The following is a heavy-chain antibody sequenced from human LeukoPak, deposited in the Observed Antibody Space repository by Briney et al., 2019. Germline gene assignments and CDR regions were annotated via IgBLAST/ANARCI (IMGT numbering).Heavy chain of an antibody. D-gene: IGHD3-16*01. CDR2: SYYSVST. Sequence: PSQTLSLSCTVSGVTISSGDYYWVWIRQAPGMGLEWIGYSYYSVSTYYNPSLKSRVTISVDTSKNQFYLKLSSETAADTAVYYCASYDYVWGSLDYWGQGTLVTVSS. V-gene: IGHV4-30-4*01. CDR1: GVTISSGDYY. J-gene: IGHJ4*02. CDR3: ASYDYVWGSLDY.